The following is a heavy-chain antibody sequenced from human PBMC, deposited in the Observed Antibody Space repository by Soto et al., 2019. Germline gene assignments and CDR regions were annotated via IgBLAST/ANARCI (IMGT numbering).Heavy chain of an antibody. D-gene: IGHD3-22*01. CDR2: IIPIFGTA. CDR1: GDTFSSYA. J-gene: IGHJ1*01. Sequence: SVKVSCKASGDTFSSYAISWVRQAPGQGLEWMGGIIPIFGTANYAQKFQGRVTITADESTSTAYMELSSLRSEDTAVYYCARAGRSYYYDSASYFQHWGQGTLVTVSS. CDR3: ARAGRSYYYDSASYFQH. V-gene: IGHV1-69*13.